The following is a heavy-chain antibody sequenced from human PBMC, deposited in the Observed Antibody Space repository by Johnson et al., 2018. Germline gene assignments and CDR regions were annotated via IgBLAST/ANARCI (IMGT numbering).Heavy chain of an antibody. CDR2: IQHNGNNI. J-gene: IGHJ6*03. D-gene: IGHD2-21*02. V-gene: IGHV3-30*03. Sequence: QVQLVESGGGVVQPGRSLRLSCAASGFTFSAYSMTWVRQAPGKGLEWVAVIQHNGNNIYSADSVEGRFPISRDNSRNALYVEMNSLTPEDTALYYCVRSSYCNGGDCSTYYYYNMDVWGRGTTVTVSS. CDR3: VRSSYCNGGDCSTYYYYNMDV. CDR1: GFTFSAYS.